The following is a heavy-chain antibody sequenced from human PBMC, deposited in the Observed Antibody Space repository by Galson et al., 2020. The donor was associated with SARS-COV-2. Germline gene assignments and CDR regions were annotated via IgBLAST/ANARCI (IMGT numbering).Heavy chain of an antibody. V-gene: IGHV3-30*04. D-gene: IGHD2-15*01. CDR3: AREPPWGDCSGGSCYLDY. CDR1: GFTFSSYA. J-gene: IGHJ4*02. CDR2: ISYDGSNK. Sequence: QASETLSLTCAASGFTFSSYAMHWVRQAPGKGLEWVAVISYDGSNKYYADSVKGRFTISRDNSKNTLYLQMNSLRAEDTAVYYCAREPPWGDCSGGSCYLDYWGQGTLVTVSS.